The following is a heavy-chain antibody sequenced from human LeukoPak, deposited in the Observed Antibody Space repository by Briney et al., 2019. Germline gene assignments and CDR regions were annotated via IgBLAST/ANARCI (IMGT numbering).Heavy chain of an antibody. V-gene: IGHV4-59*08. CDR2: LFYSGST. CDR3: ATSRPFYGSGTYYFDN. D-gene: IGHD3-10*01. J-gene: IGHJ4*02. CDR1: GGSISNYY. Sequence: SETLSLTCTVSGGSISNYYWSWIRQPPGKGLEWIGYLFYSGSTKYNPSLKSRVTISVDTSKNQFSLKLSSVTAADTAVYYCATSRPFYGSGTYYFDNWGQGTLVTVSS.